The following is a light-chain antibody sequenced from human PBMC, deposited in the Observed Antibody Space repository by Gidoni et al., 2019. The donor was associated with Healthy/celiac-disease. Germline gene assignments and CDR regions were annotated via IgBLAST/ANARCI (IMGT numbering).Light chain of an antibody. CDR2: DVS. CDR3: SSYTSSSAYV. Sequence: QSALPQPASVSGSPGQSITISCTGTSSDVGGYNYVSWYQQHPGKAPKLMIYDVSNRPSGVSNRFSGSKSGNTASLTISGLQAEDEADYYCSSYTSSSAYVFGTGTKVTGL. CDR1: SSDVGGYNY. V-gene: IGLV2-14*01. J-gene: IGLJ1*01.